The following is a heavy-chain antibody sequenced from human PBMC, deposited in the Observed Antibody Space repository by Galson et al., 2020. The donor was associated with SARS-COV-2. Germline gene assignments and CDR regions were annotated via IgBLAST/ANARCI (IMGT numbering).Heavy chain of an antibody. CDR1: GYTFTSYY. J-gene: IGHJ6*02. V-gene: IGHV1-46*03. Sequence: ASVKVSCKASGYTFTSYYMHWVRQAPGQGLEWMGIINPSGGSTRYAQKFKGKVTMTRDTSTSTVYMELSSLRSEDTAVYYCASQDTAMVLPLYGMDVWGQGTTVTVSS. CDR2: INPSGGST. CDR3: ASQDTAMVLPLYGMDV. D-gene: IGHD5-18*01.